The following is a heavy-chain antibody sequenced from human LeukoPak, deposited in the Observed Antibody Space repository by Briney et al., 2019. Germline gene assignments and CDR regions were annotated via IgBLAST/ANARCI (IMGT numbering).Heavy chain of an antibody. V-gene: IGHV3-23*01. CDR1: GFTFSDYA. Sequence: PGGSLRLSCAASGFTFSDYAMSWIRQAPGKGLEWVSATRGRGTDAYYADSVRGRFTISRDNSRNTLYLQMNSLRAEDTAVYYCANENSGSFDYWGQGALVTVSS. J-gene: IGHJ4*02. D-gene: IGHD3-22*01. CDR3: ANENSGSFDY. CDR2: TRGRGTDA.